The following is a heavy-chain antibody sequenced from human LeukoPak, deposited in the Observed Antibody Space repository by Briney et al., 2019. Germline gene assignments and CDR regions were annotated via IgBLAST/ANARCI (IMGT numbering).Heavy chain of an antibody. V-gene: IGHV3-20*04. CDR3: ARGTLKAAATDFDY. CDR1: GFAFSNYF. Sequence: GGSLRLSCEASGFAFSNYFMTWVRQAPGKGLEWVSGINWNGGSTGYADSVKGRFTISRDNAKNSLYLQMNSLRAEDTALYYCARGTLKAAATDFDYWGQGTLVTVSS. J-gene: IGHJ4*02. CDR2: INWNGGST. D-gene: IGHD6-13*01.